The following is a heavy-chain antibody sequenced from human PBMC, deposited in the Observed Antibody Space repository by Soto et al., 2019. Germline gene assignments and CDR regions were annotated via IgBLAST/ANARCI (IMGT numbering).Heavy chain of an antibody. CDR2: INANNGGA. J-gene: IGHJ5*02. CDR1: GYTFTDYH. V-gene: IGHV1-2*02. D-gene: IGHD6-25*01. CDR3: AREGGSETLQPSYNWFDT. Sequence: ASVKVSCKASGYTFTDYHIHWVREASGQGLEFMGWINANNGGAGSAQQFQSRVTVTRDTSITTVYMELSNLRSDDTAVYYCAREGGSETLQPSYNWFDTWGQGTLVTVSS.